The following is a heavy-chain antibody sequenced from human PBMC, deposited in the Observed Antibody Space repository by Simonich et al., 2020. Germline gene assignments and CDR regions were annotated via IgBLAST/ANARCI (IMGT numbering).Heavy chain of an antibody. V-gene: IGHV3-33*01. CDR1: GFTFSSYG. J-gene: IGHJ4*02. D-gene: IGHD2-15*01. Sequence: QVQLVESGGGVVQPGRSLRLSCAASGFTFSSYGMHWVRQAPGKALEWVAVIWYDGSNKYYADSVKGRLTISRDNSKNTLYLQMNSLRAEDTAVYYCARDRYCSSGSCYYFDYWGQGTLVTVSS. CDR2: IWYDGSNK. CDR3: ARDRYCSSGSCYYFDY.